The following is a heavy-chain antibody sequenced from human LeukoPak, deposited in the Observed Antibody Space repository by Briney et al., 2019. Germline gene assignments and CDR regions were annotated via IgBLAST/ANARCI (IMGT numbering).Heavy chain of an antibody. J-gene: IGHJ4*02. CDR3: ARVNEYSSGWSFDY. V-gene: IGHV3-30-3*01. Sequence: GGSLRLSCAASGFTFSSYAMHWVRQAPGKGLEWVAVISYDGSNKYYADSVKGRFTISGDNSKNTLYLQMNSLRAEDTAVYYCARVNEYSSGWSFDYWGQGTLVTVSS. CDR2: ISYDGSNK. CDR1: GFTFSSYA. D-gene: IGHD6-19*01.